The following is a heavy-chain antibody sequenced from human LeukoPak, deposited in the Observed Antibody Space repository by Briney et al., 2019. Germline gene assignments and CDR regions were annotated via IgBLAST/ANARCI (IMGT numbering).Heavy chain of an antibody. CDR2: IGHDGRNK. D-gene: IGHD2-21*01. CDR3: AKDGDWTFDI. V-gene: IGHV3-30*02. J-gene: IGHJ3*02. Sequence: GGSLRLSCEASGITFSNSGMHWVRRAPGKGLEWVAYIGHDGRNKFYTESLRGRFTISGDNSMKMAYLQMNSLRTEDTAIYFCAKDGDWTFDIWGQGTMVTVSS. CDR1: GITFSNSG.